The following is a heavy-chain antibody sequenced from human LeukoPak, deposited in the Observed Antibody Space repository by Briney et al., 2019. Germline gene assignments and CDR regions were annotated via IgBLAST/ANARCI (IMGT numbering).Heavy chain of an antibody. CDR1: GFTFSCYW. Sequence: PGGSLRLSCAASGFTFSCYWVSWVRQAPGKGLEWVANIKQDGSEKYYVDSVKGRFTISRDNAKNSLYLQMNSLRAEDTAIYYCVRAGRVATEDWGQGTLVTVSS. V-gene: IGHV3-7*01. J-gene: IGHJ4*02. D-gene: IGHD6-13*01. CDR3: VRAGRVATED. CDR2: IKQDGSEK.